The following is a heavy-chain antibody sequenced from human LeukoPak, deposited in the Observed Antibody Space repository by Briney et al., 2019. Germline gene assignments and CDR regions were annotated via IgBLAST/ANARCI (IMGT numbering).Heavy chain of an antibody. V-gene: IGHV6-1*01. Sequence: SQTLSLTCAISGDSVSSNSAAWIWIRQSPSRSLEWLRRTYYRYKWYSGYGVSVRGRIIINPDTSKNHFYLQLNSVTPEDTAVYYCARYGSDWYVDSWGQGTLVTV. CDR1: GDSVSSNSAA. CDR3: ARYGSDWYVDS. J-gene: IGHJ4*02. D-gene: IGHD6-19*01. CDR2: TYYRYKWYS.